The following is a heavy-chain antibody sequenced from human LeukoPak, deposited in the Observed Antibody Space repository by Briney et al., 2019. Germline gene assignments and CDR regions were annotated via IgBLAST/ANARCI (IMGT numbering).Heavy chain of an antibody. V-gene: IGHV4-59*01. CDR2: IYYGGSA. D-gene: IGHD3-3*01. CDR3: ARAVSSEWLLSYYYYGMDV. Sequence: SETLSLTCTVSSGSISSYFWSWIRQPPGKGLEWIGNIYYGGSAKYNPSLKSRLTISVDTSKNQFSLKLSSVTAADTAVYYCARAVSSEWLLSYYYYGMDVWGQGTTVTVSS. J-gene: IGHJ6*02. CDR1: SGSISSYF.